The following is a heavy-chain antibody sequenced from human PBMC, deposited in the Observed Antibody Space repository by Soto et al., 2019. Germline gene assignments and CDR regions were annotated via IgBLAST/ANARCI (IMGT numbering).Heavy chain of an antibody. CDR1: GYSFTRYW. D-gene: IGHD2-2*01. CDR3: AINYDVVYCSSTSCLNNPYYHGMDV. V-gene: IGHV5-10-1*01. CDR2: IDPSDSYT. Sequence: GESLKIPCKGSGYSFTRYWITWVRQIPGKGLEWMGRIDPSDSYTNYSPSFQGHVTISADKSISTAYLQWSSLKASDTAMYYCAINYDVVYCSSTSCLNNPYYHGMDVWGQGTTVTVSS. J-gene: IGHJ6*02.